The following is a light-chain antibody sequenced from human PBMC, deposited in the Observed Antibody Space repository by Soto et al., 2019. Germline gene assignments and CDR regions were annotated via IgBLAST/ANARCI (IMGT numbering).Light chain of an antibody. CDR2: SNN. CDR3: AAWDDSLNGQGV. J-gene: IGLJ1*01. Sequence: QSVLTQPPSASGTPGQRVTISCSGSSSNIGSNTVNWYQQLPGTAPKLLIYSNNQRPSGVPDRFSGSKSGTSASLAISGLQSEDEADYYGAAWDDSLNGQGVFGTGTKVTVL. CDR1: SSNIGSNT. V-gene: IGLV1-44*01.